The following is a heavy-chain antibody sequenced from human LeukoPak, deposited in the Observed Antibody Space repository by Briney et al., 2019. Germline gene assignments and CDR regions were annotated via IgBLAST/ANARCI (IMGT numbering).Heavy chain of an antibody. D-gene: IGHD5-18*01. Sequence: ASVEVSCKASGYTFTGYYMHWVLQAPGQGLEWMGRINPNSGGTNYAQKFQGRVTMTRDTSISTAYMELSRLRSDDTAVYYCARDKTIIRNSYALTWGQGTLVTVSS. V-gene: IGHV1-2*06. CDR1: GYTFTGYY. J-gene: IGHJ4*02. CDR2: INPNSGGT. CDR3: ARDKTIIRNSYALT.